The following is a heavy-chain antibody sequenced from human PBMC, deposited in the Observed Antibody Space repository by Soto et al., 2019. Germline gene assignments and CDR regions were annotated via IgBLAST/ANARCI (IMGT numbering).Heavy chain of an antibody. CDR2: ISSSSTI. Sequence: PGGSLRLSCAASGFTFSSYSRNWVRQAPGKGLEWVSYISSSSTIYYADSVKGRFTISRDNAKNSLYLQMNSLRDEDTAVYYCAREGGSLNWFDPWGQGTLVTVSS. V-gene: IGHV3-48*02. CDR3: AREGGSLNWFDP. CDR1: GFTFSSYS. J-gene: IGHJ5*02. D-gene: IGHD1-26*01.